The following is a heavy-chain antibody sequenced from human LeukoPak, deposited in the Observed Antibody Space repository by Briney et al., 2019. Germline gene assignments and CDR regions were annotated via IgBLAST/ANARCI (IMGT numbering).Heavy chain of an antibody. Sequence: GESLKISCKTSGYNFNNYWIAWVRQMPGKGLEWMGIIYPGDSDTRYSPSFQGHVTLSADKSISTAYLHCSSLKASDTAMYYCATLLRGIYSSGPHASFDYWGQGTLVTVSS. V-gene: IGHV5-51*01. CDR2: IYPGDSDT. D-gene: IGHD6-19*01. CDR1: GYNFNNYW. J-gene: IGHJ4*02. CDR3: ATLLRGIYSSGPHASFDY.